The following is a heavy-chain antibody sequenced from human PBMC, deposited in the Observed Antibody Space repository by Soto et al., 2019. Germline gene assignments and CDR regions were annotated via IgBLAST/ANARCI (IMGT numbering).Heavy chain of an antibody. CDR3: ARAPGRTVTTFLEYGYYYYGMDV. V-gene: IGHV3-53*01. J-gene: IGHJ6*02. CDR2: IYSGGST. CDR1: GFTVSSNY. Sequence: GGSLRLSCAASGFTVSSNYMSWVRQAPGKGLEWVSVIYSGGSTYYADSVKGRFTISRDNSKNTLYLQMNSLRAEDTAVYYCARAPGRTVTTFLEYGYYYYGMDVWGQGTTVTVSS. D-gene: IGHD4-17*01.